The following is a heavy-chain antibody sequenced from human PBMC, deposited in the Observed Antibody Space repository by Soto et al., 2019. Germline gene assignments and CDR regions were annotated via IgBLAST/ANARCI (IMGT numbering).Heavy chain of an antibody. D-gene: IGHD2-21*02. CDR2: IYYSGST. Sequence: SETLSLTCTVSGGSISSGEYYWSWIRQPPGKGLEWIGYIYYSGSTYYNPSLKSRVTISVDTSKNQFSLKLSSVTAADTAVYYCARGSVAYCGGDCYSAFDYWGQGTLVTVSS. V-gene: IGHV4-30-4*01. J-gene: IGHJ4*02. CDR1: GGSISSGEYY. CDR3: ARGSVAYCGGDCYSAFDY.